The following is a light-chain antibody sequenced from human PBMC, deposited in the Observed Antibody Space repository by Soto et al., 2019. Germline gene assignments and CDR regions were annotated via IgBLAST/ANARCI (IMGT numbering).Light chain of an antibody. CDR2: GAT. CDR1: QSVSSN. J-gene: IGKJ1*01. V-gene: IGKV3-15*01. CDR3: QQYSKWRT. Sequence: EILMTQSPATLSASPGERATLSCRASQSVSSNLAWYQQKPGQAPRLLIYGATTRATGIPARISGSGSGTEFTLTITSLQSEYFAVYYCQQYSKWRTFGQGTKVEIK.